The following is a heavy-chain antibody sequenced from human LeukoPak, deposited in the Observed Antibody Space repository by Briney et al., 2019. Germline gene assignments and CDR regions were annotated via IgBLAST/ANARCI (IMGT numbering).Heavy chain of an antibody. V-gene: IGHV4-38-2*02. CDR1: GYSISSGYY. CDR3: ARGKSRGSHIDY. CDR2: MYYSGNT. D-gene: IGHD1-26*01. Sequence: SETLSLTCTVSGYSISSGYYWGWIRQPPGKGLEWIGSMYYSGNTYYNPSLKSRVTISVDTSKNQFSLKLRSVTAADTAFYYCARGKSRGSHIDYWGQGTLVTVSS. J-gene: IGHJ4*02.